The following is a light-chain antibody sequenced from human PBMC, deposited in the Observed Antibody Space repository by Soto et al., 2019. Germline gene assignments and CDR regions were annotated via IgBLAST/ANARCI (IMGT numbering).Light chain of an antibody. CDR1: HSVSSNY. Sequence: EIELTQSPATLSLSPGERATLSCGASHSVSSNYLAWYQQKPGLAPRLVIYDASNRATGTPDRFSGSGSGTDFTLTISRLEPEDFAVYYCQQYGSSRTFGQGTKVDIK. CDR2: DAS. V-gene: IGKV3D-20*01. CDR3: QQYGSSRT. J-gene: IGKJ1*01.